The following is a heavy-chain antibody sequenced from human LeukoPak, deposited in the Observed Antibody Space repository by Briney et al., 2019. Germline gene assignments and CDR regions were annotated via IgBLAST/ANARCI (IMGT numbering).Heavy chain of an antibody. CDR1: GGSISRYY. CDR2: IYYSGST. V-gene: IGHV4-59*01. D-gene: IGHD5-24*01. J-gene: IGHJ4*02. Sequence: PSETLSLTCTVSGGSISRYYWSWIRQPPGKGLEWIGYIYYSGSTNYNPSLKSQVTISVDTSKNQFSLKLSSVTPADTAVYYCARGGRDGYNLFDYWGQGTLVTVSS. CDR3: ARGGRDGYNLFDY.